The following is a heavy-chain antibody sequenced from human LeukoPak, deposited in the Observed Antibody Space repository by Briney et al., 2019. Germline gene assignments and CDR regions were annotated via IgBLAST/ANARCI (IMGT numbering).Heavy chain of an antibody. CDR1: GFTFSSYW. CDR2: IKQDGSEK. V-gene: IGHV3-7*03. Sequence: GGSLRLSCAASGFTFSSYWMSWVRQAPGKGLEWVANIKQDGSEKYYVDSVKGRFTISRDNAKNSLYLQMNSLRTEDTAVYYCTTDPPIRRIAAAGTGYWGQGTLVTVSS. D-gene: IGHD6-13*01. J-gene: IGHJ4*02. CDR3: TTDPPIRRIAAAGTGY.